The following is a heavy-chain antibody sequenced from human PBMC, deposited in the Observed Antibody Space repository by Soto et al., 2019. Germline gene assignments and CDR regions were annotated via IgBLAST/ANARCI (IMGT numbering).Heavy chain of an antibody. CDR3: ARAPKPAYYYDSRDPDDY. CDR2: IIPIFCTA. J-gene: IGHJ4*02. D-gene: IGHD3-22*01. V-gene: IGHV1-69*12. Sequence: QVQLVQSGAEVKKPGSSVKVSCKASGGTFSSYAISWVRQAPGQGLEWMGGIIPIFCTANYAQKFQGRVTRTADESTSTAYMELSRLKSEDTAVYYCARAPKPAYYYDSRDPDDYWGQGTLVTVSS. CDR1: GGTFSSYA.